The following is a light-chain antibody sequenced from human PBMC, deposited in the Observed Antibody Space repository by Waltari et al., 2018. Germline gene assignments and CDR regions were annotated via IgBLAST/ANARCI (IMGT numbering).Light chain of an antibody. V-gene: IGLV2-14*03. Sequence: QSALPQPASVSGAPGQSVTISCTGTSSDDGSSNSVSWYQDHPGQGPKVIIYDVSDRPSGVSARFAGSKSGNTASLTISGLQAEDEADYYCSSESSDKVVLFGGGTKVTVL. CDR3: SSESSDKVVL. CDR1: SSDDGSSNS. J-gene: IGLJ3*02. CDR2: DVS.